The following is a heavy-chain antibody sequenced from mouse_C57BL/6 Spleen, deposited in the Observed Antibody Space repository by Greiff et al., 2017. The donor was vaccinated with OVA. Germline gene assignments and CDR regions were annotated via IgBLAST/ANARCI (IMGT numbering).Heavy chain of an antibody. CDR1: GYTFTSYW. CDR2: IDPSDSET. Sequence: VQLQQPGAELVRPGSSVKLSCKASGYTFTSYWMHWVKQRPKQGLEWIGNIDPSDSETNYTQKFTDKATLTVDKSSSSAYLQLSSLTSADAAVDDCAREGYFDVWGTGTTVTVSA. CDR3: AREGYFDV. J-gene: IGHJ1*03. V-gene: IGHV1-52*01.